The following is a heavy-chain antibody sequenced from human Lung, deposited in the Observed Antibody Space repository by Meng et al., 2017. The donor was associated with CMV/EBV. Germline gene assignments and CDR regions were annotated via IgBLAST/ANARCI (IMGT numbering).Heavy chain of an antibody. CDR1: GYSISSGYY. CDR2: IYHSGST. D-gene: IGHD1-7*01. J-gene: IGHJ4*02. V-gene: IGHV4-38-2*02. Sequence: SETLSLXCTVSGYSISSGYYWGWIRQPPGKGLEWIGSIYHSGSTYYNPSLKSRVTISVDTSKNQFSLKLSSVTAADTAVYYCARDNWNYDQKLFDYWGQGT. CDR3: ARDNWNYDQKLFDY.